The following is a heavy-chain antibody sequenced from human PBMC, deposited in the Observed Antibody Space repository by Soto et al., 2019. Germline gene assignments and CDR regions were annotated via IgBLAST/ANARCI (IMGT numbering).Heavy chain of an antibody. J-gene: IGHJ4*02. CDR1: GFTFSSYW. CDR3: ASDEELSLLAY. V-gene: IGHV3-74*01. CDR2: INSDGSST. D-gene: IGHD3-16*02. Sequence: GGSLRLSCAASGFTFSSYWMHWVRQAPGKGLVWVSRINSDGSSTSYADSVKGRFTISRDNAKNTLYLQMNSLRAEDTAVYYCASDEELSLLAYWGQGTLVTVSS.